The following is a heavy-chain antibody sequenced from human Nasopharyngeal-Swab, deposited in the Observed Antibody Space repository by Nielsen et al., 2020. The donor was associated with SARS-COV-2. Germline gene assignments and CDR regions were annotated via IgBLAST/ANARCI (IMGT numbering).Heavy chain of an antibody. CDR2: INPSGGST. J-gene: IGHJ6*02. Sequence: ASVKVSCKASGYTFTGYYMHWVRQAPGQGLEWRGIINPSGGSTSYAQKFQGRVTMTRDTSTSTVYMELSSLRSEDTAVYYCARNIVVVPAAVLYYYYGMDVWGQGTTVTVSS. D-gene: IGHD2-2*01. V-gene: IGHV1-46*01. CDR1: GYTFTGYY. CDR3: ARNIVVVPAAVLYYYYGMDV.